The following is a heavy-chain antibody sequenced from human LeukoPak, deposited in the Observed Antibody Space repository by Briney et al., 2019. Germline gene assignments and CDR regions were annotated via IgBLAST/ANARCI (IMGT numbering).Heavy chain of an antibody. D-gene: IGHD3-22*01. CDR2: LSDDGGST. CDR3: AREIEGTIYDTPLIDY. J-gene: IGHJ4*02. Sequence: GGSLRLSCVVSGFTFNRYAMSWVRQAPGKGLEWVSGLSDDGGSTYYADSVKGRFAISRDNSKSTLYLQMNSLRAEDTAVYYCAREIEGTIYDTPLIDYWGQGTLVTVSS. CDR1: GFTFNRYA. V-gene: IGHV3-23*01.